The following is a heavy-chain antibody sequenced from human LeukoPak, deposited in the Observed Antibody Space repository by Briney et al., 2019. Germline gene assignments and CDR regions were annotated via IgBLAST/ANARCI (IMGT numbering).Heavy chain of an antibody. Sequence: KPGGSLRLSCAASGFTFSDYYMSWIRQAPGKGLEWVSYISSSGSTIYYADSVKGRFTISRDNPKNSLYLQMNSLRAEDTAVYYCARDLGWYYYDSSGYPGFDYWGQGTLVTVSS. CDR3: ARDLGWYYYDSSGYPGFDY. V-gene: IGHV3-11*04. CDR1: GFTFSDYY. D-gene: IGHD3-22*01. CDR2: ISSSGSTI. J-gene: IGHJ4*02.